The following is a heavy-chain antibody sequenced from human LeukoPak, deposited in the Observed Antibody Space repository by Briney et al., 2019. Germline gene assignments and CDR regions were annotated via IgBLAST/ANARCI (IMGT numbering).Heavy chain of an antibody. D-gene: IGHD3-16*01. CDR1: GGSLSGFY. J-gene: IGHJ4*02. Sequence: SETLSLTCVVNGGSLSGFYWNWIRQPPGKGLEWFGDVHHSGSTNYNPSLESRVTISLDTSKNVVSLKLTSVTAADTAFYYCARSAYDYVWGTLGYWGQGTLVTVSS. CDR3: ARSAYDYVWGTLGY. CDR2: VHHSGST. V-gene: IGHV4-34*01.